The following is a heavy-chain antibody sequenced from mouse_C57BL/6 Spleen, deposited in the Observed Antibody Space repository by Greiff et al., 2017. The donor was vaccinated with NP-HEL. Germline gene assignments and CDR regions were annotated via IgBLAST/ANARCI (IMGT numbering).Heavy chain of an antibody. V-gene: IGHV7-3*01. CDR1: GFTFTDYY. CDR2: IRNKANGYTT. D-gene: IGHD2-4*01. Sequence: EVMLVESGGGLVQPGGSLSLSCAASGFTFTDYYMSWVRQPPGKALEWLGFIRNKANGYTTEYSASVKGRFTISRDNSQSILYLQMNALRAEDSATYYCARFPHDYDDGLYAMDYWGQGTSVTVSS. J-gene: IGHJ4*01. CDR3: ARFPHDYDDGLYAMDY.